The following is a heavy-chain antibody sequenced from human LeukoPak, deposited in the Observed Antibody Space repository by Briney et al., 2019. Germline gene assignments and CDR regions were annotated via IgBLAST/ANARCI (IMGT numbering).Heavy chain of an antibody. J-gene: IGHJ4*02. CDR3: AGGWLRHFDY. Sequence: GGSLRLSCAASGFTFSSYEMNWVRQAPGKGLEWVSYISSSGSTIYYADSVKGRFTISRDNAKNSLYLQMNSLRAEDTAVYYCAGGWLRHFDYWGQGTLVTVSS. V-gene: IGHV3-48*03. CDR1: GFTFSSYE. CDR2: ISSSGSTI. D-gene: IGHD5-12*01.